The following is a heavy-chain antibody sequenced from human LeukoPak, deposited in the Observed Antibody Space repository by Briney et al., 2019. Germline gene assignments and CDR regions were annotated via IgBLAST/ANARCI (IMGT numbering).Heavy chain of an antibody. J-gene: IGHJ6*02. Sequence: PSETLSLTCTVSGGSISSYYWSWIRQPPGKGLEWIGYIYYSGSTNYNPSLKSRVTMSVDTSKNQFYLKLSSVTAADTAVYYCARDHYSSGSVRNYDYYYGMDVWGQGTTVTVSS. CDR2: IYYSGST. V-gene: IGHV4-59*01. CDR3: ARDHYSSGSVRNYDYYYGMDV. D-gene: IGHD3-10*01. CDR1: GGSISSYY.